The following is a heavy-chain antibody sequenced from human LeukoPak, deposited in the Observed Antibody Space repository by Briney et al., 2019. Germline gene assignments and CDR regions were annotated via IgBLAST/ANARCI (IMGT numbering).Heavy chain of an antibody. Sequence: GGSLRLSCAASGFTFSSYWMHWVRQAPGKGLVWVSRINSDGSSTSYADSVKGRFTISRDNAKNTLYLQMNSLRAEDTAVYYCARGGGGYSYGPFDYWGQGTLVTVSS. V-gene: IGHV3-74*01. J-gene: IGHJ4*02. CDR3: ARGGGGYSYGPFDY. CDR1: GFTFSSYW. D-gene: IGHD5-18*01. CDR2: INSDGSST.